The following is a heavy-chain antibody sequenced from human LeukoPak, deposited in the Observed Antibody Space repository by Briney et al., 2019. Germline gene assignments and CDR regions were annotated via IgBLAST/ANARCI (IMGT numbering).Heavy chain of an antibody. CDR1: GFTFTTYG. D-gene: IGHD3-16*01. CDR3: AKNGPDDIWGNYLDY. V-gene: IGHV3-30*02. CDR2: IRYDGNNK. J-gene: IGHJ4*02. Sequence: GGSLRLSCAAPGFTFTTYGMHSVRQAPGKGLEWVAFIRYDGNNKYYADSVKGRFTISRDNSKNMLYLEMKSLRPEDTAVYYCAKNGPDDIWGNYLDYWGQGTLVTVSS.